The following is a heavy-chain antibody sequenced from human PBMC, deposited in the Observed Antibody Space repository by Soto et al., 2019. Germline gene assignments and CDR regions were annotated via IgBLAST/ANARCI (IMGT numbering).Heavy chain of an antibody. J-gene: IGHJ6*02. V-gene: IGHV5-51*01. CDR1: GYSFTSYW. CDR3: ARHEARTGYYYGMEV. D-gene: IGHD6-6*01. Sequence: PGESLKISCKGSGYSFTSYWIGWVRQMPGKGLEWMGIIYPGDSDTRYGPSFQGQVTISADKSISTAYLQWSSLKASDTAMYYCARHEARTGYYYGMEVWGRGTTVTVSS. CDR2: IYPGDSDT.